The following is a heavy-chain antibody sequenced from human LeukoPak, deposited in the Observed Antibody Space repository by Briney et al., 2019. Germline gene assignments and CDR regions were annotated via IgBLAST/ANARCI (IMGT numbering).Heavy chain of an antibody. CDR1: GVSITSYY. D-gene: IGHD1-1*01. CDR3: ARQLGAFDI. V-gene: IGHV4-4*07. CDR2: IYTSGST. Sequence: SETLSLTCTVSGVSITSYYWTWIRQPPGKGLEWIGRIYTSGSTNYNPSLKSRVTMSVDTSKNQFSLQLNSVTPEDTAVYYCARQLGAFDIWGQGTMVTVSS. J-gene: IGHJ3*02.